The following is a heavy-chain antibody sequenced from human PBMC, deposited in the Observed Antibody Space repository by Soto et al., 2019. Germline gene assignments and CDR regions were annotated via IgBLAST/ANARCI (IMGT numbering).Heavy chain of an antibody. D-gene: IGHD3-22*01. CDR3: ARVTETYYYDNPIVDAFDI. Sequence: SVKVSCKASGGTFSSYTISWVRQAPGQGLEWMGRIIPILGIANYAQKFQGRVTITADKSTSTAYMELSSLRSEDTAVYYCARVTETYYYDNPIVDAFDIWGQGTMVTVSS. V-gene: IGHV1-69*02. CDR2: IIPILGIA. J-gene: IGHJ3*02. CDR1: GGTFSSYT.